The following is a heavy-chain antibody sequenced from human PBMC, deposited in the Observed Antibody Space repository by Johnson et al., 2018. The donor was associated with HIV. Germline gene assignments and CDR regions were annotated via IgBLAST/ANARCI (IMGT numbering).Heavy chain of an antibody. Sequence: VQLVESGGGLVQPGGSLRLSCAASGFTFSSYAMNWVRQAPGKGLKWVSSISGSGGSTYYADPVKGRFTISRDNSKNTLYLQMNSLRADDTAVYYCAKDPSTVTTFYAFDIWGQGTMVTVSS. CDR3: AKDPSTVTTFYAFDI. CDR2: ISGSGGST. V-gene: IGHV3-23*04. CDR1: GFTFSSYA. J-gene: IGHJ3*02. D-gene: IGHD4-17*01.